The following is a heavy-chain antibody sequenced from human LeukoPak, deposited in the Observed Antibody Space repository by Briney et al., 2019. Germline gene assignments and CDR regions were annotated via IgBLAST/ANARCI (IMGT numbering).Heavy chain of an antibody. CDR1: GGSISSYY. V-gene: IGHV4-59*01. CDR2: IYYSGST. Sequence: SETLSLTCTVSGGSISSYYWSWIRQPPGKGLEWIGYIYYSGSTNYNPSLKSRVTISVDTSKNQFPLKLSSVTAADTAVYYCARGGRLHAFDIWGQGTMVIVSS. CDR3: ARGGRLHAFDI. J-gene: IGHJ3*02. D-gene: IGHD3-16*01.